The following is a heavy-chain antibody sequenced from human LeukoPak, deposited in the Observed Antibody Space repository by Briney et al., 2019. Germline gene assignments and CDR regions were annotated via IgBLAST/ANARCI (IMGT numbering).Heavy chain of an antibody. D-gene: IGHD2-2*01. CDR3: ASCSTSCYGYMDV. J-gene: IGHJ6*03. CDR1: GGSISGHY. CDR2: IYSSGST. Sequence: KPSETLSLTCTVSGGSISGHYWTWIRQPPGKGREWIGYIYSSGSTNYNSSLKSRVTISEDTSKNQFSLRVRSVTAADTAVYYCASCSTSCYGYMDVWGKGTTVTVS. V-gene: IGHV4-59*11.